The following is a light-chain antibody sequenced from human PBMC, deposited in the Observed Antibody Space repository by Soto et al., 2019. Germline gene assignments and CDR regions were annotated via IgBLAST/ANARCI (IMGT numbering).Light chain of an antibody. CDR2: GAS. J-gene: IGKJ5*01. CDR1: QSVSSN. CDR3: QQYNNWPIT. Sequence: EIVMTQSPSTLSVSPGERATLSCRASQSVSSNLAWYQQKPGQAPRLLIYGASTRATGIPARFSGSGSETEFTLSISSLQSEDFAVYYCQQYNNWPITFGQGTRLEI. V-gene: IGKV3-15*01.